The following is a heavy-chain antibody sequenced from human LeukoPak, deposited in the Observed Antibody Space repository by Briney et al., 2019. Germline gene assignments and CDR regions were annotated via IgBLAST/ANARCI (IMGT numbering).Heavy chain of an antibody. V-gene: IGHV4-34*01. J-gene: IGHJ4*02. CDR2: INHSGST. CDR3: ARGLLSYFDY. D-gene: IGHD3-16*02. CDR1: GGSFSGYY. Sequence: SETLSLTCAVYGGSFSGYYWSWIRQPPGKGLEWIGEINHSGSTNYNPSLKSRVTISVDTSKNQFSLKLSSVTAADTAVYYCARGLLSYFDYWGQGTVVTDSS.